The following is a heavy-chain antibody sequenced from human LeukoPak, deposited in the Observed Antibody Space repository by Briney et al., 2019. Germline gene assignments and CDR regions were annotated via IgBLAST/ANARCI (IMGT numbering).Heavy chain of an antibody. CDR3: AELGITMIGGV. J-gene: IGHJ6*04. D-gene: IGHD3-10*02. Sequence: PGGSLRLSCAASGFTFADYAMHWVRQAPGKGLEWVSGITWNSDNRGYADSVKGRSTISRDNAKNSLYLQMNSLRAEDTAVYYCAELGITMIGGVWGKGTTVTISS. CDR2: ITWNSDNR. V-gene: IGHV3-9*01. CDR1: GFTFADYA.